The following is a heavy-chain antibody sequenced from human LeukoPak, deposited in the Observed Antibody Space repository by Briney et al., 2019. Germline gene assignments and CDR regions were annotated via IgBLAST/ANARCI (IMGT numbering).Heavy chain of an antibody. D-gene: IGHD2-8*01. Sequence: SETLSLTCAVYGGSFSGYYWSWIRQPPGKGLEWIGEINHSGSTNYNPSLKSRVTISVDTSKNQFSLKLSPVTAADTAVYYCGANGDYYFDYWGQGTLVTVSS. CDR1: GGSFSGYY. CDR2: INHSGST. CDR3: GANGDYYFDY. V-gene: IGHV4-34*01. J-gene: IGHJ4*02.